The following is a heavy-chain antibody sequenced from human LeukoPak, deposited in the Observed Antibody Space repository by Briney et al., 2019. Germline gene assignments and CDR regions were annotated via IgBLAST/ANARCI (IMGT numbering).Heavy chain of an antibody. CDR2: IDHSGST. V-gene: IGHV4-34*01. D-gene: IGHD2-2*01. CDR1: GGSFSGYY. CDR3: ARQVDVGCSTTTCYGHGAFDI. J-gene: IGHJ3*02. Sequence: SETLSLTCAVYGGSFSGYYWSWIRQPPGKGLEWIAEIDHSGSTSYNPSLKSRVTISLDTSKNQFSLKLSSMTAADTAVYYCARQVDVGCSTTTCYGHGAFDIWGQGTVVTVSS.